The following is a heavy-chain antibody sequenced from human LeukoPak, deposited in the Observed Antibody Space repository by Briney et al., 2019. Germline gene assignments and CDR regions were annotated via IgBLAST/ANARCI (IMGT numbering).Heavy chain of an antibody. J-gene: IGHJ4*02. CDR3: ARADYGNHYHFEY. D-gene: IGHD4-17*01. Sequence: GGSLRLSCAGFGFTFSTYSMNWVRQAPGEGLQWVSAISSTSSYIYYADSVKGRFTISRDNTKNTLYLQMNSLSAEDTALYYCARADYGNHYHFEYWGQGTLVTVSS. CDR1: GFTFSTYS. CDR2: ISSTSSYI. V-gene: IGHV3-21*01.